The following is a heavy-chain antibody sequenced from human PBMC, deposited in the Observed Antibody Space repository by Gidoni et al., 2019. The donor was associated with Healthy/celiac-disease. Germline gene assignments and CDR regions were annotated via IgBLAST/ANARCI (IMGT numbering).Heavy chain of an antibody. D-gene: IGHD2-2*01. V-gene: IGHV4-30-4*01. CDR3: ARGEGYCSSNSCSHYYDGMDV. Sequence: QVQLQESGPGLATPSQTLSLTCTVSGGSISSGAYYWRLIRQPPGKGLEWIGYIYYSGSTYYNPSLKSRVTISVDTSKNQCSLKLSSVTAADTAVYYCARGEGYCSSNSCSHYYDGMDVWGQGTTVTVSS. CDR2: IYYSGST. CDR1: GGSISSGAYY. J-gene: IGHJ6*02.